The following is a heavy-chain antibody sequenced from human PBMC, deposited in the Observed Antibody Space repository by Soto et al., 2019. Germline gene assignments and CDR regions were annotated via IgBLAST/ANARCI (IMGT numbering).Heavy chain of an antibody. D-gene: IGHD2-2*02. Sequence: GSLSLSWAAAGLTLSDYYMSWIRQAPGKGLEWVSYISSSGSTIYYADSVKGRFTISRDNAKNSLYLQMNSMRAEDTAVYYCASCGEVPAAISAGMDVWGQGTTVTVSS. J-gene: IGHJ6*02. CDR1: GLTLSDYY. CDR3: ASCGEVPAAISAGMDV. V-gene: IGHV3-11*01. CDR2: ISSSGSTI.